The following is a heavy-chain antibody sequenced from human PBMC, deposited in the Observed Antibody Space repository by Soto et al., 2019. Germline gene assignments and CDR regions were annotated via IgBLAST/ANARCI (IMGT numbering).Heavy chain of an antibody. CDR1: GYTFTSYY. J-gene: IGHJ6*03. CDR3: ARGGHYDILTGRAYYYYYMDV. Sequence: APVKVSCKASGYTFTSYYMHWVRQAPGQGLEWMGIINPSGGSTSYAQKFQGRATMTRDTSTSTVYMELSSLRSEDTAVYYCARGGHYDILTGRAYYYYYMDVWGKGTTVTVSS. V-gene: IGHV1-46*03. D-gene: IGHD3-9*01. CDR2: INPSGGST.